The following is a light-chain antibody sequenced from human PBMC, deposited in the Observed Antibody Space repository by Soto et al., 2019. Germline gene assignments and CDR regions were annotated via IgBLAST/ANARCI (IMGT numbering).Light chain of an antibody. V-gene: IGLV2-14*01. J-gene: IGLJ2*01. CDR2: EVH. CDR1: SSDIGAYNY. Sequence: QSALTQPASVSGSPGQSITISCTGTSSDIGAYNYVSWYQQHPGKAPKLLISEVHNRPSGVSNRFSGSKSGNTASLTISGLQAEDEADYYCSSYASGSNPVVFGGGTQLTVL. CDR3: SSYASGSNPVV.